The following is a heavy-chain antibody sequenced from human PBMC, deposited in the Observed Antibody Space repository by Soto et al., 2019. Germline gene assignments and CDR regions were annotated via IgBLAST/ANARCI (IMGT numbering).Heavy chain of an antibody. CDR2: IYYSGTT. CDR1: GGSISSGHYY. Sequence: PSETLSLTCTVSGGSISSGHYYWIWVRQPPGKGLEWIGYIYYSGTTYNNPSLKSRSTISLDTSKNQFSLKLSSVTAADTAVYYCARDVGFGEGIDYWGQGTLVTVSS. J-gene: IGHJ4*02. D-gene: IGHD3-10*01. CDR3: ARDVGFGEGIDY. V-gene: IGHV4-30-4*01.